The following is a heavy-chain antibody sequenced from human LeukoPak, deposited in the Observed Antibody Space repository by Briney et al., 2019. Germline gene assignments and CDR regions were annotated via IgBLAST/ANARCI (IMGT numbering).Heavy chain of an antibody. V-gene: IGHV1-2*02. D-gene: IGHD2-21*02. CDR1: GYSFADYY. J-gene: IGHJ6*03. Sequence: ASVKVSCKASGYSFADYYMHWVRQAPGRGLEWMGWIKPNSGDTRSAQKFQGRVTMTRDTSISTAYMELSSLRYDDTAVYSCARGVTARGFYYYMDIWGSGTTVTISS. CDR2: IKPNSGDT. CDR3: ARGVTARGFYYYMDI.